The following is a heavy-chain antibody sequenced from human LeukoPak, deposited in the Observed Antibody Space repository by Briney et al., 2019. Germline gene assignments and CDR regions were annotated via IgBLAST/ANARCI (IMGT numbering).Heavy chain of an antibody. Sequence: SETLSLTCTVSGGSISSSSYYWGWIRQPPGKGLEWIGSIYYSGSTYYNPSLKSRVTISVDTSKNQFSLKLSSVTAADTAVYYCARGHPYYDFWSSYSDYWGQGTLVTVSS. CDR3: ARGHPYYDFWSSYSDY. CDR1: GGSISSSSYY. D-gene: IGHD3-3*01. V-gene: IGHV4-39*01. J-gene: IGHJ4*02. CDR2: IYYSGST.